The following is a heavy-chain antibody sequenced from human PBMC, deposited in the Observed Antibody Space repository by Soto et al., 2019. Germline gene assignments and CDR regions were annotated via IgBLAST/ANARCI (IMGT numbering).Heavy chain of an antibody. CDR2: IGTAGDT. Sequence: GGSLRLSCAASGFTFSSYDMHWVRQATGKGLEWVSAIGTAGDTYYPGSVKGRFTISRENAKNSLYLQMNSLRAEDTAVYYCARVAGARGYDCFDYWGQGTLVTVSS. CDR1: GFTFSSYD. V-gene: IGHV3-13*01. D-gene: IGHD5-12*01. CDR3: ARVAGARGYDCFDY. J-gene: IGHJ4*02.